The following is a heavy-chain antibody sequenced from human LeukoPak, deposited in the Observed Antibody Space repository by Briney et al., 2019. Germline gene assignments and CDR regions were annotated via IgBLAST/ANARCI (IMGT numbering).Heavy chain of an antibody. D-gene: IGHD6-13*01. CDR1: GGSFSGYY. CDR2: ISHSGST. V-gene: IGHV4-34*01. CDR3: ATSSSSSWFDP. J-gene: IGHJ5*02. Sequence: SETLPLTCAVYGGSFSGYYWSWIRQPPGKGLEWIGEISHSGSTNYNPSLKSRVTISVDTSKNQFSLKLSSVTAADTAVYYCATSSSSSWFDPWGQGTLVTVSS.